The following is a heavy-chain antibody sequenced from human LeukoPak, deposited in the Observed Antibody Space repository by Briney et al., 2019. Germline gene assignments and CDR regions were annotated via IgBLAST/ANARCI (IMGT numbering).Heavy chain of an antibody. V-gene: IGHV4-59*08. Sequence: PSETLSLTCTVSGGSISSYYWSWIRQPPGKGLEWTGYIYYSGSTNYNPSLKSRVTISVDTSKNQFSLKLSSVTAADTAVYYCARLLRYSNYYYYGMDVWGQGTTVTVSS. CDR2: IYYSGST. CDR1: GGSISSYY. D-gene: IGHD4-11*01. CDR3: ARLLRYSNYYYYGMDV. J-gene: IGHJ6*02.